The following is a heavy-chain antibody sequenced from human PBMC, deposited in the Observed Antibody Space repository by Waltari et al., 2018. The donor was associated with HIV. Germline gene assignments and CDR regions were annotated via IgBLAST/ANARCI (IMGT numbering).Heavy chain of an antibody. D-gene: IGHD4-17*01. CDR1: GFTFSSYS. CDR2: ISSSSSTI. CDR3: AALTTVTYNWFDP. V-gene: IGHV3-48*01. Sequence: EVQLVESGGGLVQPGGSLRLSCAASGFTFSSYSMTWVRQAPGKGLEWVSYISSSSSTIYYADSVKGRFTISRDNAKNSLYLQMNSLRAEDTAVYYCAALTTVTYNWFDPWGQGTLVTVSS. J-gene: IGHJ5*02.